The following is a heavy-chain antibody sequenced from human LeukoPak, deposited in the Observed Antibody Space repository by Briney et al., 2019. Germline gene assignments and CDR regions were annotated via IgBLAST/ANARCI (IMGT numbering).Heavy chain of an antibody. Sequence: KPGGSLRLSCAVSGFTFSSYSMNWVPQAPGKGLEWLGRIYSKIDGGSTDYAAPMKGRFAISRDDSESTVYLQMNSLKIEDTAVYYCTTDPRDWGQGTLVTVSS. V-gene: IGHV3-15*01. CDR2: IYSKIDGGST. CDR3: TTDPRD. CDR1: GFTFSSYS. J-gene: IGHJ4*02.